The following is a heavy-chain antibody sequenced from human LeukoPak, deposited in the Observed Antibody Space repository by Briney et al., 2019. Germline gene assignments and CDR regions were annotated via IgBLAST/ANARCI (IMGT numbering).Heavy chain of an antibody. CDR2: IYYSGST. CDR1: GGSISSYY. V-gene: IGHV4-59*01. CDR3: ATVDTATLDAFDI. D-gene: IGHD5-18*01. Sequence: SETLSLTCTVSGGSISSYYWSWIRQPPGKGLEWIGYIYYSGSTNYNPSLKSRVTISVDTSKNQFSLKLSSVTAADTAVYYCATVDTATLDAFDIWGQGTMVTVSS. J-gene: IGHJ3*02.